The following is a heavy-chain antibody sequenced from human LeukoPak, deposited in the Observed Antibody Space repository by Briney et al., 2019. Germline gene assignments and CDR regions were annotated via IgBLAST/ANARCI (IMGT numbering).Heavy chain of an antibody. CDR3: ARSRGPCDFWSHWDY. Sequence: ASVKVSCKASGYTFTSYAMHWVRQAPGQRLEWMGWINAGNGNTKYSQKFQGRVTITRDTSASTAYMELSSLRSEDTAVYYCARSRGPCDFWSHWDYWGQGTLVTVSS. D-gene: IGHD3-3*01. CDR2: INAGNGNT. J-gene: IGHJ4*02. CDR1: GYTFTSYA. V-gene: IGHV1-3*01.